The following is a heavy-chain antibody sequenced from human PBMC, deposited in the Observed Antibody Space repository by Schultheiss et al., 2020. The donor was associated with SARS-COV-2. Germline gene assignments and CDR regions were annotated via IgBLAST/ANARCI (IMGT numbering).Heavy chain of an antibody. V-gene: IGHV3-30*04. J-gene: IGHJ5*02. CDR3: TTEGLSGSGSYYKTDNWFDP. D-gene: IGHD3-10*01. CDR2: ISYDGSNK. Sequence: GGSLRLSCAASGFTFSSYAMHWVRQAPGKGLEWVAVISYDGSNKYYADSVKGRFTISRDNSKNTLYLQMNSLKTEDTAVYYCTTEGLSGSGSYYKTDNWFDPWGQGTLVTVSS. CDR1: GFTFSSYA.